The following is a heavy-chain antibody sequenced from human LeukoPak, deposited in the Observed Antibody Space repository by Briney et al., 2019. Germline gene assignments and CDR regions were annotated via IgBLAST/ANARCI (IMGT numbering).Heavy chain of an antibody. CDR3: ARDDCGDTCYPGGY. V-gene: IGHV1-3*01. J-gene: IGHJ4*02. D-gene: IGHD2-21*01. Sequence: GASVKVSCKASGYIFTKYVVHWVRQAPGQRPEWMGWIKAGNGDTKYSQNFQDRLTITTDTSASTVYMELSSLTYEDTALYYCARDDCGDTCYPGGYWGQGTLVTVSS. CDR2: IKAGNGDT. CDR1: GYIFTKYV.